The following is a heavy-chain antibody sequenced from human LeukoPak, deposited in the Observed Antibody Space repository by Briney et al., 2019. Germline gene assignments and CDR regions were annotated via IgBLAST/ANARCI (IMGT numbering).Heavy chain of an antibody. V-gene: IGHV3-64*01. D-gene: IGHD2-2*01. J-gene: IGHJ4*02. CDR3: ARAGCSSTSCKGYDY. CDR1: GFTFSSYA. CDR2: ISSNGGST. Sequence: QPGGSLRLSCAASGFTFSSYAMHWVRQAPGKGLEYVSAISSNGGSTYYANSVKGRFTISRDNSKNTLYLQMGSLRAEDMAVYYCARAGCSSTSCKGYDYWGQGTLVTVSS.